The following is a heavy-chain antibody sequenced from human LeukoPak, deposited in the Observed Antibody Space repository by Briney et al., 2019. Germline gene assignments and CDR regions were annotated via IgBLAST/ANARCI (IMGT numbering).Heavy chain of an antibody. V-gene: IGHV4-34*01. J-gene: IGHJ4*02. CDR2: INQSGAT. CDR1: GGSFNDYD. D-gene: IGHD1-1*01. Sequence: PSETLSLTCFVYGGSFNDYDWSWVRQAPGRELQWIGEINQSGATNCDPSLKSRVTMSIDTSKSQFSLSLRSVTAADTAVYFCARYVPVKTGPTRASFDYWGQGILVSVSS. CDR3: ARYVPVKTGPTRASFDY.